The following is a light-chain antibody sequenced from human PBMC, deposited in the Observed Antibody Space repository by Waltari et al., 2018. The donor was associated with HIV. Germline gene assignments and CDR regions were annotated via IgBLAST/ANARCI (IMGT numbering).Light chain of an antibody. Sequence: SYELTQPPSVSVSPGQTARITCPGAALPKQSAYWYQQKPGQAPLLVILKDNERPSGIPERFSGSSSGTTVTLTISGVQAEDEADYYCQSTDISGTLGVVFGGGTKLTVL. V-gene: IGLV3-25*03. CDR2: KDN. CDR1: ALPKQS. CDR3: QSTDISGTLGVV. J-gene: IGLJ2*01.